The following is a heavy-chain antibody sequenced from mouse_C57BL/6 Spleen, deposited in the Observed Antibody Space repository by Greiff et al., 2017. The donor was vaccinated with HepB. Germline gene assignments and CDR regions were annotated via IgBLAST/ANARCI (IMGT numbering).Heavy chain of an antibody. V-gene: IGHV1-76*01. Sequence: VMLVESGAELVRPGASVKLSCKASGYTFTDYYINWVKQRPGQGLEWIARIYPGSGNTYYNEKFKGKATLTAEKSSSTAYMQLSSLTSEDSAVYCCARSPPLGYFDYWGQGTTLTVSS. CDR1: GYTFTDYY. J-gene: IGHJ2*01. CDR3: ARSPPLGYFDY. CDR2: IYPGSGNT. D-gene: IGHD3-3*01.